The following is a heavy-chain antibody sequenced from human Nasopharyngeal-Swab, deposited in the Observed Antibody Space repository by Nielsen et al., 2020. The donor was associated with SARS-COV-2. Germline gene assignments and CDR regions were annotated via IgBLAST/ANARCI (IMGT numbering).Heavy chain of an antibody. CDR3: ATGALLFGVPSNWFDP. V-gene: IGHV1-24*01. CDR2: FDPEDGET. D-gene: IGHD3-10*01. CDR1: GYTLTELS. J-gene: IGHJ5*02. Sequence: ASVKVSCKVSGYTLTELSMHWVRQAPGKGLEWMGGFDPEDGETIYAQKFQGRVTMTEDTSTDTAYMELSSLRSEDTAVYYCATGALLFGVPSNWFDPWGQGTLVTVSS.